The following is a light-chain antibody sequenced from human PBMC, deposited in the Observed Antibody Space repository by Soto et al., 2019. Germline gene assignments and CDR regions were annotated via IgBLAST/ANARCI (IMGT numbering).Light chain of an antibody. CDR3: QHYGSSPKT. CDR1: QSVSSN. J-gene: IGKJ1*01. Sequence: EIVMTQSPATLSVSPGERATLSCRASQSVSSNLAWYQQKPGQAPRLLILGASSRATGIPDRFNGSGSGTDFTLTISRLEPEDFAVYYCQHYGSSPKTFGHGTKVDIK. V-gene: IGKV3-20*01. CDR2: GAS.